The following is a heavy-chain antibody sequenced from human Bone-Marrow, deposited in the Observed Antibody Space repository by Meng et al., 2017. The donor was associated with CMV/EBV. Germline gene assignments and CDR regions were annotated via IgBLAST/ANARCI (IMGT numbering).Heavy chain of an antibody. Sequence: LKISWEASGLTCSSCWMSWVLQAPGKGLEWVAVIWYDGSNKYYADSVKGRFTISRDNSKNTLYLQMNSLSAEDTPVSYCAKDTAAVLGQGDYYYYGMDVWGQGTTVTVSS. CDR1: GLTCSSCW. J-gene: IGHJ6*02. V-gene: IGHV3-33*06. D-gene: IGHD6-13*01. CDR3: AKDTAAVLGQGDYYYYGMDV. CDR2: IWYDGSNK.